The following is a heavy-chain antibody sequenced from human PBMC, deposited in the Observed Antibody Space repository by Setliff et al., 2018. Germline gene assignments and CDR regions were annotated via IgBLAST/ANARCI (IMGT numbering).Heavy chain of an antibody. CDR1: GFTFSSLW. Sequence: GSLRLSCSASGFTFSSLWMAWVRQAPGKGLEWVANINQRGSDQFYVESVKGRFTISRDNAKNSLSLQMNNLRTEDTAVYYCFGAGTCSYWGQGTLVTVSS. CDR2: INQRGSDQ. D-gene: IGHD3-10*01. CDR3: FGAGTCSY. V-gene: IGHV3-7*01. J-gene: IGHJ4*02.